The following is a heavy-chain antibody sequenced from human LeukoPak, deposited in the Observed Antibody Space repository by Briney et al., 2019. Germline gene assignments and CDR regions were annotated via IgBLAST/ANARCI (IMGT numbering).Heavy chain of an antibody. V-gene: IGHV1-69*05. D-gene: IGHD5-18*01. J-gene: IGHJ4*02. Sequence: ATVKVSCKASGGTFSSYAISWVRQAPGQGLEWMGGIIPIFGTANYAQKFQGRVTITTDESTSTAYMELSSLRSEDTAVYYCARSTRGYSYGSPGYFDYWGQGTLVTVSS. CDR1: GGTFSSYA. CDR2: IIPIFGTA. CDR3: ARSTRGYSYGSPGYFDY.